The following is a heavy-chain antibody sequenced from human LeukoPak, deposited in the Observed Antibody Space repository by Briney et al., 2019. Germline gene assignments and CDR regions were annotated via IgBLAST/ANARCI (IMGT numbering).Heavy chain of an antibody. J-gene: IGHJ4*02. CDR3: ARDEQQLRGLDY. CDR1: GFTFSSYW. V-gene: IGHV3-74*01. D-gene: IGHD6-13*01. Sequence: GGSLRLSCAASGFTFSSYWMHWVRQAPGKGLVWVSRINSDGSSTSYADSVRGRFTISRDNAKNTLYLQMNSLRAEDTAVYYCARDEQQLRGLDYWGQGTLVTVSS. CDR2: INSDGSST.